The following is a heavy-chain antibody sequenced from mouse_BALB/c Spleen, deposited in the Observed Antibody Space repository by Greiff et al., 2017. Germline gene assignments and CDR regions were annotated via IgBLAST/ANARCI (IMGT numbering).Heavy chain of an antibody. CDR1: GYAFSSYW. Sequence: VQLQQSGAELVRPGSSVKISCKASGYAFSSYWMNWVKQRPGQGLEWIGQIYPGDGDTNYNGKFKGKATLTADKSSSTAYMQLSSLTSEDSAVYFCARGLTLYYFDYWGQGTTLTVSS. CDR3: ARGLTLYYFDY. J-gene: IGHJ2*01. CDR2: IYPGDGDT. V-gene: IGHV1-80*01. D-gene: IGHD3-1*01.